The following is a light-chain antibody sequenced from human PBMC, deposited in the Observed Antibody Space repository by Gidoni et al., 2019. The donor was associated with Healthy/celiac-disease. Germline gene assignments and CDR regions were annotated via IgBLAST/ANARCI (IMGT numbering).Light chain of an antibody. J-gene: IGKJ4*01. Sequence: DIVMTQSPASLAVSLGERATINCKSRQSVLYSSNNKNYFAWYQQKPGQPPKLLIYWASTRESGVPDRFSGSGSGTDFTLTISSLQAEDVAVYYCQQYYSTSLTFGGGTKVEIK. CDR1: QSVLYSSNNKNY. CDR3: QQYYSTSLT. CDR2: WAS. V-gene: IGKV4-1*01.